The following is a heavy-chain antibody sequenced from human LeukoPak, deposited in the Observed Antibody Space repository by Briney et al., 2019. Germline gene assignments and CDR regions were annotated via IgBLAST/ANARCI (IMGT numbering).Heavy chain of an antibody. D-gene: IGHD4-17*01. V-gene: IGHV3-74*01. CDR1: GFTFSSYW. J-gene: IGHJ4*02. CDR3: ARDLRCLDY. CDR2: INSDGSST. Sequence: GGSLRLSCAASGFTFSSYWMHWVRQAPGKGLVWVSRINSDGSSTSYAGSVKGRFAISRDNAKKSLYLQMNSLRVDDTAVYYCARDLRCLDYWGQGTLVTVSS.